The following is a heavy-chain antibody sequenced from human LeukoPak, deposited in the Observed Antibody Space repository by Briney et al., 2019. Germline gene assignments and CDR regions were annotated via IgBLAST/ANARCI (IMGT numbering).Heavy chain of an antibody. Sequence: GGSLRLFREASGLTFSSYGMNWVRQAPGKGLQWVSAITGDGTTTYYADSVKGRFTISRDNSKNMLYLQMSSLRAEDTAVYYCAKMQGYFDYWGQGTLVPVSS. CDR3: AKMQGYFDY. CDR1: GLTFSSYG. V-gene: IGHV3-23*01. CDR2: ITGDGTTT. J-gene: IGHJ4*02.